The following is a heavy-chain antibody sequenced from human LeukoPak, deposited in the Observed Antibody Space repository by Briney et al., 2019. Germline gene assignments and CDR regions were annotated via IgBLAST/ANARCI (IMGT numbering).Heavy chain of an antibody. CDR2: IYYSGST. Sequence: SETLSLTCTVSGGSISSSSYYWGWIRQPPGKGLEWIGSIYYSGSTYYNPSLKSRVTISVDTSKNQFSLKLSSVTAADTAVYYCAREMRYYGSGSYYSPWGQGTLVTVSS. J-gene: IGHJ5*02. CDR3: AREMRYYGSGSYYSP. CDR1: GGSISSSSYY. V-gene: IGHV4-39*07. D-gene: IGHD3-10*01.